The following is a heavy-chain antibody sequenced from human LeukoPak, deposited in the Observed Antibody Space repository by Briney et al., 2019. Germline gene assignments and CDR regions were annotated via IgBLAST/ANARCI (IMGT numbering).Heavy chain of an antibody. CDR1: GGTFSSYT. D-gene: IGHD4-17*01. V-gene: IGHV1-69*02. CDR3: ARPTTVTLEGAFDI. J-gene: IGHJ3*02. Sequence: SVKVSCKASGGTFSSYTISWVRQAPGQGLEWMGRIIPILGIANYAQKFRGRVTITADKSTSTAYMELSSLRSEDTAVYYCARPTTVTLEGAFDIWGQGTMVTVSS. CDR2: IIPILGIA.